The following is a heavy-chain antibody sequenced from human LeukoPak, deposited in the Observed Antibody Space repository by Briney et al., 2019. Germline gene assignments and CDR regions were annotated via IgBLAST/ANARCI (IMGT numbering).Heavy chain of an antibody. Sequence: SETLSLTCVVDGGTFTDFYWAWIRQPPGKGLEWIGEINHSGSTNYSPSLKSRVTISLDTSKNQFFLRLTSVTAADTAVYYCAREDWYFDLWGRGTLVTVSS. CDR1: GGTFTDFY. J-gene: IGHJ2*01. CDR2: INHSGST. V-gene: IGHV4-34*01. CDR3: AREDWYFDL.